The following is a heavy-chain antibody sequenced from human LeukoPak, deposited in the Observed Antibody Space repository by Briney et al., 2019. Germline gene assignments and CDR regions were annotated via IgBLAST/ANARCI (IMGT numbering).Heavy chain of an antibody. J-gene: IGHJ4*02. CDR1: GYSISSGYY. V-gene: IGHV4-38-2*02. CDR3: ARERGAAVVLFDY. CDR2: IYHSGTT. D-gene: IGHD6-19*01. Sequence: PSETLSLTCAVSGYSISSGYYWGWIRQPPGKGLEWIGSIYHSGTTYYNPSLKSRVTISVDTSMNQFSLKLSSVTAADTAVYYCARERGAAVVLFDYWGQGILVTVSS.